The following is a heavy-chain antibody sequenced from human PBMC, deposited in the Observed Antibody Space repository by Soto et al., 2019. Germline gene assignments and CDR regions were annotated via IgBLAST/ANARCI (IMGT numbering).Heavy chain of an antibody. V-gene: IGHV4-31*03. Sequence: QVQLQESGPGLVKPSQTLSLTCTVSGGSISSGGYYWSWIRQHPGMGLEWIGYIYYSGSTYYNPSLKRRLTIPLDTSTNLFSMKLSSVTAADTAVYYCARDRFVRHGTTVASHGTTRYDYDMDVCGQGTTVTVSS. CDR1: GGSISSGGYY. CDR3: ARDRFVRHGTTVASHGTTRYDYDMDV. J-gene: IGHJ6*02. CDR2: IYYSGST. D-gene: IGHD4-4*01.